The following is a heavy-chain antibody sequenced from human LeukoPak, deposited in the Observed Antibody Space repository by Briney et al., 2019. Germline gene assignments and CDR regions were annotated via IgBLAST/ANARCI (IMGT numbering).Heavy chain of an antibody. CDR3: ARGYYSRAGDIDY. D-gene: IGHD6-13*01. Sequence: GASVKVSCKASGYTFTAYYMHSGRQAPGQGLEWMGWINPNSGGTNYAQKFQGRVTITRDTSISTAYMELRRLRSEDTAVYYCARGYYSRAGDIDYWGQGTLVTVSS. V-gene: IGHV1-2*02. CDR2: INPNSGGT. J-gene: IGHJ4*02. CDR1: GYTFTAYY.